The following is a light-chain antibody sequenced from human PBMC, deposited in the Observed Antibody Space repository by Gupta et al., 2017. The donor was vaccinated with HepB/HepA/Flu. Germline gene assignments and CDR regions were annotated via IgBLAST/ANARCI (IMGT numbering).Light chain of an antibody. J-gene: IGLJ2*01. CDR1: SPSHYN. Sequence: SSDPTHDPAVAVALGQPVRITRQGDSPSHYNAGWYQQYAGQAPPLVISGKNHRPAGTPDRFAGSNAGNTASVTIAGAQAVDEADYYRSSRDSRGNGRLFGGGTKLTVL. CDR2: GKN. V-gene: IGLV3-19*01. CDR3: SSRDSRGNGRL.